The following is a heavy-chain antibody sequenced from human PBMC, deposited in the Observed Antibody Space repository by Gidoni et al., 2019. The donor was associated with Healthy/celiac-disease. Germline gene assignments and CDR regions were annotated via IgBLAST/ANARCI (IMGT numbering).Heavy chain of an antibody. CDR2: INHSGST. D-gene: IGHD3-10*01. CDR1: GGSFSGYY. Sequence: QVQLQQWGAGRLKPSETLSLTCAVYGGSFSGYYWSWIRQPPGKGLEWIGEINHSGSTNYNPSLNSRVTISVDTSKNQFSLKLSSVTAADTAVYYCARASTVYGSGSYYHWGQGTLVTVSS. V-gene: IGHV4-34*01. J-gene: IGHJ5*02. CDR3: ARASTVYGSGSYYH.